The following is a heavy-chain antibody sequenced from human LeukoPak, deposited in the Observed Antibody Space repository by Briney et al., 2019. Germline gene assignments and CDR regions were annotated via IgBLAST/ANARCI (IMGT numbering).Heavy chain of an antibody. Sequence: PSETLSLTCAVYGGSFRGYYWSWIRQPPGKGLEWIGEINHSGSTNYNPSLKSRVTISVDTSKNQFSLKLSSVNAADTAVYYCARSESGSIAAAGDSFDYWGQGTLVTVSS. D-gene: IGHD6-13*01. CDR3: ARSESGSIAAAGDSFDY. CDR1: GGSFRGYY. V-gene: IGHV4-34*01. J-gene: IGHJ4*02. CDR2: INHSGST.